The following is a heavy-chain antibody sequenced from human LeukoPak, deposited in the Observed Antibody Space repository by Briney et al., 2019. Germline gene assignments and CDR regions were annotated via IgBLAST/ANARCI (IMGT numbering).Heavy chain of an antibody. V-gene: IGHV3-74*01. J-gene: IGHJ3*02. CDR3: ARDRDYYDSSGAHYDAFDI. D-gene: IGHD3-22*01. Sequence: GGSLRLSCAASGFTFSSYAMSWVRQAPGKGLEWVSHIKSDGSNTKYADSVEGRFTISRDNAKNTLYLQMNSLRAEDTAVYYCARDRDYYDSSGAHYDAFDIWGQGTMVTVSS. CDR2: IKSDGSNT. CDR1: GFTFSSYA.